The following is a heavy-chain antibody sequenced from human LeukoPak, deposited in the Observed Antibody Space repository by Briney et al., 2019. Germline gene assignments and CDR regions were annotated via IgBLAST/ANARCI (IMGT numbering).Heavy chain of an antibody. J-gene: IGHJ4*02. CDR1: GFTFSSYW. CDR3: ARDRLLIPDY. Sequence: PGGSLRLSCAASGFTFSSYWMHWVRQAPAKGLVWVSRINSDGSSTSYADSVKGRFTISRDNAKNTLYLQMNSLRAEDTAVYYCARDRLLIPDYWGQGTLVTVSS. D-gene: IGHD2/OR15-2a*01. V-gene: IGHV3-74*01. CDR2: INSDGSST.